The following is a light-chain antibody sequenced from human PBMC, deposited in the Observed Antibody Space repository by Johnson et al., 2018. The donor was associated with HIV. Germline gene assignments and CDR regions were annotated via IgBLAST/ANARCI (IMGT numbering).Light chain of an antibody. CDR3: GTWDSSLRAYNYV. Sequence: QSVLTQPPSVSAAPGQRVTISCSGSTSNFENYYVSWYQHLPGTAPKLLIYDNNKRPSGIPDRFSGSKSGTSATLGITGLQTGDEADYYCGTWDSSLRAYNYVFGTGTNVTVL. J-gene: IGLJ1*01. CDR1: TSNFENYY. CDR2: DNN. V-gene: IGLV1-51*01.